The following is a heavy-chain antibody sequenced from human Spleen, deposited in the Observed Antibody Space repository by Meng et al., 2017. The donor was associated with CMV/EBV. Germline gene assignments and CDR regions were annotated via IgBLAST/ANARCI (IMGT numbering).Heavy chain of an antibody. V-gene: IGHV1-2*02. Sequence: SVKVSCKTSGYTFTGYYMHWVRQAPGQGLEYMGWIIPNSGATNYTQKFQGRLTMTRDTSISTAYLELSSLRSDDTAIYYCTFSNYNYWGQGTLVTVSS. CDR3: TFSNYNY. CDR1: GYTFTGYY. J-gene: IGHJ4*02. D-gene: IGHD4-11*01. CDR2: IIPNSGAT.